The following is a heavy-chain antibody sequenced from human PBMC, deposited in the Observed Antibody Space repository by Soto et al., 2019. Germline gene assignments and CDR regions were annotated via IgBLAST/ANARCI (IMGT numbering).Heavy chain of an antibody. CDR2: ISSSSSYI. Sequence: EVQVVESGGGLVKPGGSLRLSCAVSGFTFSTYNMNWVRQAPGKGIQWVSSISSSSSYIYYADSVKGRFTISRDNAKNSLYLQMNSLRVEDTAVYYCSRYYDSLTGYNYWGQGTLVIVSS. D-gene: IGHD3-9*01. CDR3: SRYYDSLTGYNY. CDR1: GFTFSTYN. V-gene: IGHV3-21*01. J-gene: IGHJ4*02.